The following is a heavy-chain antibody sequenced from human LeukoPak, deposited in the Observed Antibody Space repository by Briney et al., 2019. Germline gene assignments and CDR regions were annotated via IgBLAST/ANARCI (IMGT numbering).Heavy chain of an antibody. V-gene: IGHV4-61*01. CDR2: IYYSGST. Sequence: PSETLSLTCTVSGYSISSGYYWGWIRQPPGKGLEWIGYIYYSGSTNYNPSLKSRVTISVDTSKNQFSLKLSSVTAADTAVYYCARHTAAGLGWFDPWGQGTLVTVSS. J-gene: IGHJ5*02. CDR1: GYSISSGYY. CDR3: ARHTAAGLGWFDP. D-gene: IGHD6-13*01.